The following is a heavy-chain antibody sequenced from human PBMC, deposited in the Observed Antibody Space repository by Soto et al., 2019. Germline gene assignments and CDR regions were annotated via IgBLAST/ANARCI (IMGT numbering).Heavy chain of an antibody. D-gene: IGHD2-15*01. CDR2: IWYDGSNK. Sequence: LSLSCAASGFTFSSYGMHWVRQAPGKGLEWVAVIWYDGSNKYYADSVKGRFTISRDNSKNTLYLQMNSLRAEDTAVYYCARDNEGYCSGGSCYSTYFDYWGQGTLVTVSS. CDR3: ARDNEGYCSGGSCYSTYFDY. CDR1: GFTFSSYG. V-gene: IGHV3-33*01. J-gene: IGHJ4*02.